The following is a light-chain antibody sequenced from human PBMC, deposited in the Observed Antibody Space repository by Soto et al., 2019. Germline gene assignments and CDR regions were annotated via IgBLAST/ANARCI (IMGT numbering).Light chain of an antibody. CDR2: DAS. V-gene: IGKV3-11*01. J-gene: IGKJ5*01. CDR1: QSVSSY. Sequence: EIVLTQSPATLSLSPGARAPLSCRASQSVSSYLAWYQQKPGQAPRLLIYDASNRATGIPARFSGSGSGTDFTLTIGSLEPEDFAVYYCQQRSNWPLTFGQGTRLEIK. CDR3: QQRSNWPLT.